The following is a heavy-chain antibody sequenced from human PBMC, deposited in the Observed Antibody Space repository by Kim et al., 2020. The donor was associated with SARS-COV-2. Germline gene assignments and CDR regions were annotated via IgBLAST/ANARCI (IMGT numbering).Heavy chain of an antibody. CDR3: ARLGAPGYSSSWLDY. CDR2: IYPGDSDT. CDR1: GYTFSDNW. Sequence: GESLKISCKASGYTFSDNWIGWVRQMPGKGLEWMGIIYPGDSDTRYSPSFQGQVTISADKSSSTAYLQWSSLKASDTAMYYCARLGAPGYSSSWLDYWGQGTQVTVSS. D-gene: IGHD6-13*01. J-gene: IGHJ4*02. V-gene: IGHV5-51*01.